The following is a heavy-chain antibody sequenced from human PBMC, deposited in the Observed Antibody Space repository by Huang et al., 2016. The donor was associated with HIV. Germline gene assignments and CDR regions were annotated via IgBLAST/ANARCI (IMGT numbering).Heavy chain of an antibody. CDR3: ARRLRYYYGSGRTSGYFDY. CDR2: IKQDGSGK. Sequence: EVQLVESGGGLVQPGGSLRLSCTASGFTFSSYWMSWVRQGPGKGLRVVANIKQDGSGKYYVDSGKGRFSISRDNAKNSLYLQMNSLRAEDTAVYYCARRLRYYYGSGRTSGYFDYWGQGTLVTVSS. D-gene: IGHD3-10*01. J-gene: IGHJ4*02. V-gene: IGHV3-7*01. CDR1: GFTFSSYW.